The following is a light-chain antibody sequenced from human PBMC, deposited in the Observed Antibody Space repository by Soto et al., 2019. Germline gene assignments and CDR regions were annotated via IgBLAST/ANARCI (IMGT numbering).Light chain of an antibody. CDR3: SSYTSSSIFNV. CDR1: SSDLGGFNY. Sequence: QSALTQPASVSGSPGQSITISCTGSSSDLGGFNYVSWYQIHPGKAPRLIVYEVSNRPSGVSNRFSGYKSGNTASLTISGLQADDEAVYFCSSYTSSSIFNVFGSGTKLTVL. J-gene: IGLJ6*01. V-gene: IGLV2-14*01. CDR2: EVS.